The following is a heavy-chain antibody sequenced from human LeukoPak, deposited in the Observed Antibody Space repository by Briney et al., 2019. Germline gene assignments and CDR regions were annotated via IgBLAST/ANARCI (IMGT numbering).Heavy chain of an antibody. V-gene: IGHV3-21*04. CDR3: ARGHSDGLNFDY. J-gene: IGHJ4*02. Sequence: GGSLRLSCAASGFTFSSYSMNWVRQAPGKGLEWVSSISSSSYIYYADSVKGRFTISRDNAKNSLYLQMNSLRAEDTAVYYCARGHSDGLNFDYWGQGTLVTVSS. CDR2: ISSSSYI. CDR1: GFTFSSYS. D-gene: IGHD3-9*01.